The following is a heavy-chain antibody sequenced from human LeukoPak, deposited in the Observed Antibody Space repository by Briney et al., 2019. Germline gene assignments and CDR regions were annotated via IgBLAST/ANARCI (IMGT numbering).Heavy chain of an antibody. Sequence: PGGSLRLSCAASGFTFSSYWMSGVRQAPGKGLEWVANIKQDGSEKYYVDSVKGRFTISRDNAKNSLYLQMNSLRAEDTAVYYCARDSDYDSSGYQLHWGQGTLVTVSS. CDR1: GFTFSSYW. CDR3: ARDSDYDSSGYQLH. J-gene: IGHJ4*02. V-gene: IGHV3-7*01. D-gene: IGHD3-22*01. CDR2: IKQDGSEK.